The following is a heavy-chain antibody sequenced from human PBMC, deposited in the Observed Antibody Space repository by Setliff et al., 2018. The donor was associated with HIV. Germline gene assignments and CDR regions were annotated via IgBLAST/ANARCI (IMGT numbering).Heavy chain of an antibody. CDR3: ARDTNPLDPNFWSGYSRGWFDP. J-gene: IGHJ5*02. CDR1: GGYISSGSYH. D-gene: IGHD3-3*01. Sequence: SETLSLTCTVSGGYISSGSYHWSWIRQPAGKGLEWIGRIYTSGSTNYNPSLKSRVTISVDTSKNHFSLKLNSVTAADTTVYYCARDTNPLDPNFWSGYSRGWFDPWGQGTLVTVSS. V-gene: IGHV4-61*02. CDR2: IYTSGST.